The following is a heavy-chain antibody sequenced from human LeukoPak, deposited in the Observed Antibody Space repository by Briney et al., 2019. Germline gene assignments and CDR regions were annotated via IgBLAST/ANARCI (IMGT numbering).Heavy chain of an antibody. V-gene: IGHV3-7*01. CDR1: GFTFSSYW. CDR2: IKQDGSEK. D-gene: IGHD3-22*01. CDR3: ARAEGRSGGSCDYYDSSGNTYYFDY. Sequence: GGSLRLSCAASGFTFSSYWMSWVRQAPGKGLEWVTNIKQDGSEKYYVDSVKGRFTISRDNAKNSLYLQMNSLRAEDTAVYYCARAEGRSGGSCDYYDSSGNTYYFDYWGQGTLVTVSS. J-gene: IGHJ4*02.